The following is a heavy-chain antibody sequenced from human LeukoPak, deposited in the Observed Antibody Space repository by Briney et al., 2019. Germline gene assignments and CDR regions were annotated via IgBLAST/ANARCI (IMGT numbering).Heavy chain of an antibody. CDR1: GFTFSSYA. D-gene: IGHD6-19*01. J-gene: IGHJ5*02. V-gene: IGHV3-64*01. Sequence: GGSLRLSCAASGFTFSSYAMHWVRQAPGKGLEYVSAISSNGGSTYYANSVKGRFTISRDNSKNTLYLQMGSLRSEDTAVYYCARISSGWVPGGWFDPWGQGTLVTVSS. CDR2: ISSNGGST. CDR3: ARISSGWVPGGWFDP.